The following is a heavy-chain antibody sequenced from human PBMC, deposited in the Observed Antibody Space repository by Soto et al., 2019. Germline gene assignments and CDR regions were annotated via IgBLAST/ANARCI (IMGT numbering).Heavy chain of an antibody. CDR2: INPNSGGT. V-gene: IGHV1-2*02. Sequence: XSVKVSCTASGYTFTGYYMHWVRRSPGQGLEWMGWINPNSGGTNYAQKFQCRVTMTRDTSISTAYMELSRLRSDDTAVYYCARDYSGYTSQDYYYYGMDVWGQGTTVTVPS. CDR1: GYTFTGYY. J-gene: IGHJ6*02. D-gene: IGHD5-12*01. CDR3: ARDYSGYTSQDYYYYGMDV.